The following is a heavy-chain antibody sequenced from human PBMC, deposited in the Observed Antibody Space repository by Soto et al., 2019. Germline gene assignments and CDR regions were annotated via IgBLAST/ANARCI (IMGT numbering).Heavy chain of an antibody. V-gene: IGHV4-39*01. Sequence: QLQLQASGPGLVKPSETLSLTCTVSGGSILSSSYYWGWIRQPPGKGLEWIGSIYYSGSTYYNPSLKSRVTISVDTSKNQFSLKLSSVTAADTAVYYCANYYDILTGYPHQYYYYYYMDVWGKGTTVTVSS. J-gene: IGHJ6*03. D-gene: IGHD3-9*01. CDR2: IYYSGST. CDR1: GGSILSSSYY. CDR3: ANYYDILTGYPHQYYYYYYMDV.